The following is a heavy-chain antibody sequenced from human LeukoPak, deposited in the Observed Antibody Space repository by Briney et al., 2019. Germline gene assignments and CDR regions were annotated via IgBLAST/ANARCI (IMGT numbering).Heavy chain of an antibody. V-gene: IGHV4-59*08. CDR2: IYYSGST. D-gene: IGHD1-1*01. Sequence: PSETLSLTCTVSGGPISSYYWSWIRQPPGKGLEWIGYIYYSGSTNYNPSLKSRVTISVDTSKNQFSLKLSSVTAADTAVYYCARHGDRVPEYYFDYWGQGTLVTVSS. CDR1: GGPISSYY. J-gene: IGHJ4*02. CDR3: ARHGDRVPEYYFDY.